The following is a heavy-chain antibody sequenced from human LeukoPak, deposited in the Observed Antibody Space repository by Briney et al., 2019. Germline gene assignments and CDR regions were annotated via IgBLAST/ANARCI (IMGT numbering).Heavy chain of an antibody. D-gene: IGHD1-26*01. CDR3: ARDTLELRFDY. CDR1: GGSISSGDYY. V-gene: IGHV4-30-4*08. Sequence: SETLSLTCTVSGGSISSGDYYWSWIRQPPGKGLEWIGYIYYSGSTYYNPSLKSRVTISVDTSKNQFSLKLSSVTAADTAVYYCARDTLELRFDYWGQGTLVTVSS. CDR2: IYYSGST. J-gene: IGHJ4*02.